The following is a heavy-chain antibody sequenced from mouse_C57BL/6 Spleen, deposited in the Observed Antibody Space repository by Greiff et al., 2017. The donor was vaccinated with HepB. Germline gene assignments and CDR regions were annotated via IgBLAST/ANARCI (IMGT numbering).Heavy chain of an antibody. Sequence: QVQLQQSGAELVKPGASVKLSCKASGYTFTEYTIHWVKQRSGQGREWIGWFYPGSGSIKYNEKFKDKATLTADKSSSTVYMELSRLTSEDSAVYFCARHEDRGSNYYDSYFDYWGQGTTLTVSS. CDR3: ARHEDRGSNYYDSYFDY. CDR1: GYTFTEYT. V-gene: IGHV1-62-2*01. CDR2: FYPGSGSI. J-gene: IGHJ2*01. D-gene: IGHD1-1*01.